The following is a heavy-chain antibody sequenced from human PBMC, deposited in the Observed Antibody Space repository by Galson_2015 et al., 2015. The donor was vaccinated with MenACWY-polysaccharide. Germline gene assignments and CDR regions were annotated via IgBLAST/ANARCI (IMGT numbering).Heavy chain of an antibody. CDR3: ARDAFYCSSTSCTGYYYYYMDV. V-gene: IGHV3-30*03. CDR2: ISYDGSNK. J-gene: IGHJ6*03. CDR1: GFTFSSYS. D-gene: IGHD2-2*01. Sequence: SLRLSCAASGFTFSSYSMNWVRQAPGKGLEWVAVISYDGSNKYYADSVKGRFTISRDNSKNTLYLQMNSLRAEDTAVYYCARDAFYCSSTSCTGYYYYYMDVWGKGTTVTVSS.